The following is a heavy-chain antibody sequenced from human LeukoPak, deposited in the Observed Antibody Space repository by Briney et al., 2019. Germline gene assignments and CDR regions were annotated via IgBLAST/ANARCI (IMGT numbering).Heavy chain of an antibody. CDR1: GGSISSYY. Sequence: PSEXLSLTCTVSGGSISSYYWSWIRQPPGKGLEWIGYIYYSGSTNYNPSLKSRVTISVDKSKNQFSLKLSSVTAADTAVYYCARDRGIAVFDYWGQGTLVTVSS. CDR2: IYYSGST. CDR3: ARDRGIAVFDY. V-gene: IGHV4-59*01. D-gene: IGHD6-19*01. J-gene: IGHJ4*02.